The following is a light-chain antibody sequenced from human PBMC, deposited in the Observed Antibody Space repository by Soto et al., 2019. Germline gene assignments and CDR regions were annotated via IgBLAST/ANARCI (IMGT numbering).Light chain of an antibody. V-gene: IGKV3-20*01. CDR1: QSVSSNY. J-gene: IGKJ2*01. CDR3: QHYGRSAYT. CDR2: GAS. Sequence: EIVLTQSPGTLSLSPGERATLSCRASQSVSSNYLAWYQQKPGQAPRLLIYGASSRATGIPDRFSGSGSGKDLTVTISRLEPEDFAVYYCQHYGRSAYTFGQGTTLEIK.